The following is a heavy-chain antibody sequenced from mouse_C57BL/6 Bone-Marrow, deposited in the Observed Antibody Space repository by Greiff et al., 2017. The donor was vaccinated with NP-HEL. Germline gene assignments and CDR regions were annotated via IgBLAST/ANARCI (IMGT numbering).Heavy chain of an antibody. CDR3: ARGTIYYGNLGY. D-gene: IGHD2-1*01. CDR1: GFTFSDYG. V-gene: IGHV5-17*01. Sequence: EVQGVESGGGLVKPGGSLKLSCAASGFTFSDYGMHWVRQAPEKGLEWVAYISSGSSTIYYADTVKGRFTISRDNAKNTLFLQMTSLRSEDTAMYYCARGTIYYGNLGYWGQGTTLTVSS. CDR2: ISSGSSTI. J-gene: IGHJ2*01.